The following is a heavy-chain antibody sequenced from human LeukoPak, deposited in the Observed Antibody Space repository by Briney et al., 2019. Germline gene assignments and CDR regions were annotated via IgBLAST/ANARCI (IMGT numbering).Heavy chain of an antibody. J-gene: IGHJ3*02. V-gene: IGHV3-74*03. CDR1: GFTFSNYW. CDR3: ATVAGTFSDAFDI. D-gene: IGHD6-19*01. Sequence: GGSLRLSCAASGFTFSNYWIHWVRHAPGKGLVWVSRINSDGSSTKYADSVKGRFTISRDNAKNTLYLQMNSLRAEDTAVYYCATVAGTFSDAFDIWGQGTMVTVSS. CDR2: INSDGSST.